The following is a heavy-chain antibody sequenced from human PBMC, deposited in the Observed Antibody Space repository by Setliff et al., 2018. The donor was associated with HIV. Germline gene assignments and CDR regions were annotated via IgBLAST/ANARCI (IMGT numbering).Heavy chain of an antibody. CDR1: GFTFSKYW. V-gene: IGHV3-7*03. CDR2: MKPDGSEA. CDR3: AKDPTTGAVAVYYFDY. J-gene: IGHJ4*02. D-gene: IGHD6-19*01. Sequence: PGGSLRLSCAASGFTFSKYWMSWVRQAPGKGLEWVASMKPDGSEASYVESVKGRFTVSRDNAKNSLSLQMNSLRAEDTAVYYCAKDPTTGAVAVYYFDYWGQGTLVTVSS.